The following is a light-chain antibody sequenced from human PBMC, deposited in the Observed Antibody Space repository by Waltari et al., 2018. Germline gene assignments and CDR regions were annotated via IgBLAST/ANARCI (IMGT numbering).Light chain of an antibody. Sequence: EIVLTQSPDTLSFSPGESATLSCRASERISKYLAWYQQKPGQAPRLLIYHASSRSSGIPDRFSGSGFGTDFSLTINRLEPEDFAVYYCQHYVNLPATFGQGTKLETK. V-gene: IGKV3-20*01. CDR1: ERISKY. CDR2: HAS. J-gene: IGKJ1*01. CDR3: QHYVNLPAT.